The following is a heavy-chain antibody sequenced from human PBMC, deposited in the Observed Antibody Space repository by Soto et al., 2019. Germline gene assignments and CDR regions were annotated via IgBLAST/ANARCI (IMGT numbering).Heavy chain of an antibody. CDR3: ARDLPNYYDSSGSLGY. J-gene: IGHJ4*02. D-gene: IGHD3-22*01. Sequence: QVQLVQSGAEVKKPGASVKVSCKASGYTFTSYGISWVRQAPGQGLEWMGWISAYNGNTNYAQKLQGRVTMTTDTSTSTADMELRSLRSDDTAVYYCARDLPNYYDSSGSLGYWGQGTLVTVSS. CDR2: ISAYNGNT. V-gene: IGHV1-18*01. CDR1: GYTFTSYG.